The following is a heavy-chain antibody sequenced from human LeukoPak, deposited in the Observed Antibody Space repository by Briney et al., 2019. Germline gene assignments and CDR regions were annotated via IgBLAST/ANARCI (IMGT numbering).Heavy chain of an antibody. D-gene: IGHD3-9*01. Sequence: ASVKVSCKASGYTFTSYGISWVRQAPGQGLEWMGWISAYNGNTNYAQKLQGRVTMTTDTSTSTAYMELRSLKSDDTAVYYCARRLSVSHYDILTGYYYFDYWGQGTLVTVSS. V-gene: IGHV1-18*01. J-gene: IGHJ4*02. CDR2: ISAYNGNT. CDR3: ARRLSVSHYDILTGYYYFDY. CDR1: GYTFTSYG.